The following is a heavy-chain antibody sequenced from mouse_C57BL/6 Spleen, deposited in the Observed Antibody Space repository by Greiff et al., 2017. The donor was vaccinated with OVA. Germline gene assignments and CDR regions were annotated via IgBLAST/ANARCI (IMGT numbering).Heavy chain of an antibody. Sequence: EVQGVESGPELVKPGASVKMSCKASGYTFTDYNMHWVKQSHGKSLEWIGYINPNNGGTSYNQKFKGKATLTVNKSSSTAYMELRSLTSEDSAVYYCARLIYDGYYRHWGQGTLVTVSA. J-gene: IGHJ3*01. D-gene: IGHD2-3*01. CDR2: INPNNGGT. V-gene: IGHV1-22*01. CDR1: GYTFTDYN. CDR3: ARLIYDGYYRH.